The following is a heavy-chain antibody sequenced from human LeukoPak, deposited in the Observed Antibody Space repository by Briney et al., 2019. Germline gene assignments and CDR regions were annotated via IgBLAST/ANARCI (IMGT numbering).Heavy chain of an antibody. CDR3: ARSRTAMVKVWFDP. V-gene: IGHV4-59*08. CDR2: IHYSGSS. CDR1: GDSISSFY. J-gene: IGHJ5*02. Sequence: SETLSLTCSVSGDSISSFYWNWIRQSPGRGLEWIGNIHYSGSSIYNPSLKSRVTISVDTSKNQFSLKLSSVTAADTAVYYCARSRTAMVKVWFDPWGQGTLVTVSS. D-gene: IGHD5-18*01.